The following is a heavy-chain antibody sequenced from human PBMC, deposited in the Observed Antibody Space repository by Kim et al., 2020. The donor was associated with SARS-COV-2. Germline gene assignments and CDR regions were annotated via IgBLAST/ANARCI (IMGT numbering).Heavy chain of an antibody. CDR3: AKDRAFPKDGFDS. CDR2: IHGTSGGT. CDR1: GFTFSNFA. V-gene: IGHV3-23*01. J-gene: IGHJ4*02. Sequence: GGSLRLSCAASGFTFSNFAMSWVRQAPGKGLEWVSAIHGTSGGTWYADSVKGRFTISRDNSKNTVFLQMSSLRAEDTAIYYCAKDRAFPKDGFDSCGQGT.